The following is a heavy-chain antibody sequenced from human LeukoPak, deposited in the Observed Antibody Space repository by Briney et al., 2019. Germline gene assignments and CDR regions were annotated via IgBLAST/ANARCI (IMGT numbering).Heavy chain of an antibody. CDR2: ISDGGKTK. CDR1: GFTFRSSE. CDR3: ARDYSGWSLDP. Sequence: QPGGSLRLSCAASGFTFRSSEMDWVRQAPGKGLEWASYISDGGKTKYYADSVKGRFTISRDNAKNSLYLQMNSLRAEDTAVYYCARDYSGWSLDPWGQGTLVTVSS. V-gene: IGHV3-48*03. D-gene: IGHD5-12*01. J-gene: IGHJ5*02.